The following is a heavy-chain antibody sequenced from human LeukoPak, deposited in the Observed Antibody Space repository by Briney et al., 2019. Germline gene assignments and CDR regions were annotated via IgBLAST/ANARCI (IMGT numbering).Heavy chain of an antibody. Sequence: RASVKVSCKASGYTFTGYYMHWVRQAPGQGLEWMGWINPNTGGTNYAQKFQGRVTMTKDTSTNAAYMELNKLTSDDTAVYYCGRGNKSFDPWGQGTLVTVSS. J-gene: IGHJ5*02. CDR2: INPNTGGT. V-gene: IGHV1-2*02. CDR1: GYTFTGYY. CDR3: GRGNKSFDP.